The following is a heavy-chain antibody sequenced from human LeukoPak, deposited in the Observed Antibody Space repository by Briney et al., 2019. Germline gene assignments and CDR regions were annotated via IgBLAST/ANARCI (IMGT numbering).Heavy chain of an antibody. Sequence: GGSLRLTCSASGFIFSNYAMHWVRQAPGKGLEYVSAISSNGGSTYYADPVKGRFTISRDNSKNTLYLQMSSLRAEDTAVYYCVKGKGIAVTSLDYWGQGTLVTVSS. CDR1: GFIFSNYA. CDR2: ISSNGGST. CDR3: VKGKGIAVTSLDY. V-gene: IGHV3-64D*06. J-gene: IGHJ4*02. D-gene: IGHD6-19*01.